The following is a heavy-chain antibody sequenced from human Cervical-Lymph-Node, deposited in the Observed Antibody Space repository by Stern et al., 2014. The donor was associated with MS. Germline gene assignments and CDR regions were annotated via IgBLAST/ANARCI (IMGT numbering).Heavy chain of an antibody. CDR3: ARQRRTRALDV. CDR1: GGSISSSNW. V-gene: IGHV4-4*02. CDR2: AYSGGST. J-gene: IGHJ3*01. Sequence: QVQLQESGPGLLKPSGTLSLTCVVSGGSISSSNWWSWVRQPPGMGLQWIGEAYSGGSTNYNPSLKSRVTISLDKSTNQMSLQLTSVTAADTAMYYCARQRRTRALDVWGQGAMVTVSS.